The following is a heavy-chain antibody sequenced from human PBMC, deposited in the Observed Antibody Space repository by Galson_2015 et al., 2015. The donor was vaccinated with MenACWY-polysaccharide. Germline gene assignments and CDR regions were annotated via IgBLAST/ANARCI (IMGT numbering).Heavy chain of an antibody. CDR1: GYSFTSYA. V-gene: IGHV3-23*01. CDR2: IRSSGANT. CDR3: AKDSTDFWSVAGRFDH. J-gene: IGHJ5*02. Sequence: SGAEVKKPGESLKISCKASGYSFTSYAMSWVRQAPGKGLEWVSAIRSSGANTYYADSVKGRFTISRDNSKNTLYLQMNSLRAEDTAVYYCAKDSTDFWSVAGRFDHWGQGTLVTVSS. D-gene: IGHD3-3*01.